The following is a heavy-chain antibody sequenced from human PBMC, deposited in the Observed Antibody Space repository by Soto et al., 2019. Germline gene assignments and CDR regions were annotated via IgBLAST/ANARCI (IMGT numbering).Heavy chain of an antibody. J-gene: IGHJ4*02. CDR3: AIADRIAAPGGFDY. Sequence: EVQLVESGGGLVQPGGSLRLSCAASGFTFSSYSMNWVRQAPGKGLEWVSYISSSSSTIYYADSVKGRFTISRDNAKNSLYLQMNSLRDEDTAVYYCAIADRIAAPGGFDYWGQGTLVTVSS. V-gene: IGHV3-48*02. CDR2: ISSSSSTI. CDR1: GFTFSSYS. D-gene: IGHD6-6*01.